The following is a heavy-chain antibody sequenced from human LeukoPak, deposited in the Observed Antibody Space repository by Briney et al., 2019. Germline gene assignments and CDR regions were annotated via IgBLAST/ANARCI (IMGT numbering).Heavy chain of an antibody. CDR3: ARDQSGSYSLAFDI. CDR2: ISSSGSTI. D-gene: IGHD1-26*01. V-gene: IGHV3-11*01. J-gene: IGHJ3*02. Sequence: GGSLRLSCAASGVTFSDYYMSWIRQAPGKGLEWVSYISSSGSTIYYADSVKGRFTISRDNAKNSLYLQMNSLRAEDTAVYYCARDQSGSYSLAFDIWGQGTMVTVSS. CDR1: GVTFSDYY.